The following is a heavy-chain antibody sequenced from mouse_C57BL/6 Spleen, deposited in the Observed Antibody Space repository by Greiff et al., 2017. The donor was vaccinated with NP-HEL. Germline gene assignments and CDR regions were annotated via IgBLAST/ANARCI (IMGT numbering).Heavy chain of an antibody. Sequence: VQLQQPGAELVKPGASVKVSCKASGYTFTSYWMQWVKQRPGQGLEWIGEIDPSDSYTNYNQKFKGKATLTVDTSSSTAYMQLSSLTSEDSAVYYCARWGLRRDWYFDVWGTGTTVTVSS. J-gene: IGHJ1*03. CDR1: GYTFTSYW. CDR2: IDPSDSYT. CDR3: ARWGLRRDWYFDV. D-gene: IGHD2-2*01. V-gene: IGHV1-50*01.